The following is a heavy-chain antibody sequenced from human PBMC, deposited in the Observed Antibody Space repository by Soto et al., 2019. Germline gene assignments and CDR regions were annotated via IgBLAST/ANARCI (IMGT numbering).Heavy chain of an antibody. CDR2: ISSSGTAT. CDR3: ARIWGGGGYALIY. V-gene: IGHV3-11*01. Sequence: PGGSLRLSCAASGFTFSDFYMSWIRQAPGKGLEWISYISSSGTATYYTDSVKGRFTISRDNANNSLYLQMNTLGDEDTAVYYRARIWGGGGYALIYWGQGTLVTVSS. J-gene: IGHJ4*02. D-gene: IGHD2-8*01. CDR1: GFTFSDFY.